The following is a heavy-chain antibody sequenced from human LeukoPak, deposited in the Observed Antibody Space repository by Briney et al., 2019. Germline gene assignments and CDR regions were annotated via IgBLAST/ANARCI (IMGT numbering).Heavy chain of an antibody. J-gene: IGHJ4*02. Sequence: ASVKVSCKASGYTFTSYYMHWVRQAPGQGLEWMGIINPSGGSTSYAQKFQGRVTMTRDTSTSTVYMELSRLTSDDTAVYYCAIKGTIAVAGRDYWGQGTLVTVSS. D-gene: IGHD6-19*01. CDR1: GYTFTSYY. CDR3: AIKGTIAVAGRDY. CDR2: INPSGGST. V-gene: IGHV1-46*01.